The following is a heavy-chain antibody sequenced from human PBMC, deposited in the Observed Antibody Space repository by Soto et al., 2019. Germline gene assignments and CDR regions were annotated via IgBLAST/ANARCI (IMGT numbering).Heavy chain of an antibody. CDR1: GGSISGRNW. V-gene: IGHV4-4*02. D-gene: IGHD3-22*01. J-gene: IGHJ4*02. CDR3: TRLIYDSRLNYFYFDL. Sequence: SETLSLTCVVSGGSISGRNWWSWVRQAPGKGLEWIGEVFHSGDTTYSPSLRSRVSISVDKSKNQFSLNLNSVTAADTAVYYCTRLIYDSRLNYFYFDLWGQGALVTVPQ. CDR2: VFHSGDT.